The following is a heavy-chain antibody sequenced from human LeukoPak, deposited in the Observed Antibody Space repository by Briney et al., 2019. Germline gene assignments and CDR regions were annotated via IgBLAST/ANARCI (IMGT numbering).Heavy chain of an antibody. J-gene: IGHJ4*02. CDR1: GFTVSDNY. CDR2: IYNGGTA. D-gene: IGHD5-12*01. CDR3: AREWMKAALHS. V-gene: IGHV3-66*01. Sequence: PGGSLRLSCAASGFTVSDNYMSWVRQAPGKGLEWVSVIYNGGTAYYADSVKGRFTITVSRDNPKNTVYLQMNSLRAEDSAIYYCAREWMKAALHSWGQGTLVTVSS.